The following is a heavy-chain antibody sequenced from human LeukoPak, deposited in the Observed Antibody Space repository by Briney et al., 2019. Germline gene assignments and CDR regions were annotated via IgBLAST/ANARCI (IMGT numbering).Heavy chain of an antibody. D-gene: IGHD4-23*01. V-gene: IGHV1-69*06. CDR2: TIPMFGTA. Sequence: ASVKVSCEASGGTFSSYAFNWVRQAPGQGLEWMGGTIPMFGTADHAQKFQGRVTITADKSTSTAYMELSSLRSEDTAVYYCARDYGAKRVFDYWGQGTLVTVSS. CDR1: GGTFSSYA. CDR3: ARDYGAKRVFDY. J-gene: IGHJ4*02.